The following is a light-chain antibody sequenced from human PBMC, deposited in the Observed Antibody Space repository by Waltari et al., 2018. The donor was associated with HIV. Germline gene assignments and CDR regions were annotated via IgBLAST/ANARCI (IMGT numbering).Light chain of an antibody. V-gene: IGKV3-11*01. CDR3: QERSNWPLT. CDR2: DAS. CDR1: QSVSYY. J-gene: IGKJ4*01. Sequence: EIVLTQSPATLSLSPGERTTRSCSARQSVSYYLAWYQQRPGQAPRLLIYDASNRATGIPARFSGSGSGTDFTLTISSLEPEDFAVYYCQERSNWPLTFGGGTKVEIK.